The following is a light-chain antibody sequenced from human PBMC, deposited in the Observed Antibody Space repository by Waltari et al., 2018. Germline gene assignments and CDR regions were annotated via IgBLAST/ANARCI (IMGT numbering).Light chain of an antibody. CDR1: SSDVGGYNY. CDR3: NSYTSSSTWV. CDR2: DVS. V-gene: IGLV2-14*01. Sequence: QSALTQPASVSGSPGQSITISCTGTSSDVGGYNYVSWYQQHPGKAPKFMIFDVSKSPSGVSNRFSGSKSGSTASLTISGLQAEDEADFYCNSYTSSSTWVFGGGTKLTVL. J-gene: IGLJ3*02.